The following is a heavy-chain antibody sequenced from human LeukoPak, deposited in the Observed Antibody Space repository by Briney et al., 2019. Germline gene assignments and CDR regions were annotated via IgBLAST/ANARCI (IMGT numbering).Heavy chain of an antibody. V-gene: IGHV1-69*04. D-gene: IGHD4-11*01. CDR1: GGTFSSYT. CDR2: IIPILGIA. Sequence: SVKVSCKASGGTFSSYTISWVRQAPGQGLEWMGRIIPILGIANYAQKFQGRVTITADKSTSTAYMELSSLRSEDTVVYYCAREAVTTVFWFDPWGQGTLVTVSS. J-gene: IGHJ5*02. CDR3: AREAVTTVFWFDP.